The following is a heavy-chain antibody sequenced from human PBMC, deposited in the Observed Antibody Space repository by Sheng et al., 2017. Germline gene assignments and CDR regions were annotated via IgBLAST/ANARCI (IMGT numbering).Heavy chain of an antibody. CDR2: ISSSSSYI. CDR3: ARDRDSSGWFGP. J-gene: IGHJ5*02. V-gene: IGHV3-21*01. D-gene: IGHD6-19*01. CDR1: GFTFSSYS. Sequence: EVQLVESGGGLVKPGGSLRLSCAASGFTFSSYSMNWVRQAPGKGLEWVSSISSSSSYIYYADSVKGRFTISRDNAKNSLYLQMNSLRAEDTAVYYCARDRDSSGWFGPWGQGTLVTVSS.